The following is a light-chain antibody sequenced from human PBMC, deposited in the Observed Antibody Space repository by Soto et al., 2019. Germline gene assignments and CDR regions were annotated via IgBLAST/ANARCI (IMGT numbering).Light chain of an antibody. CDR2: GAS. Sequence: EPVMTQSPATLSVSPGERATLSCRASQSVSTNLAWYKQKRGQTPRLLIYGASSRATGIPDRFSGSGSGTEFTLTISSLQSEDFVVYYCQQYNNWPLTFGGGTKVDIK. J-gene: IGKJ4*01. V-gene: IGKV3-15*01. CDR3: QQYNNWPLT. CDR1: QSVSTN.